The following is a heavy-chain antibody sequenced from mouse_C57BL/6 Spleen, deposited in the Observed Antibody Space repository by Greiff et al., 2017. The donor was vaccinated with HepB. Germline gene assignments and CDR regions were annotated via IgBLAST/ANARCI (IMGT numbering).Heavy chain of an antibody. CDR2: IDPSDSYT. Sequence: QVQLQQPGAELVKPGASVKLSCKASGYTFTSYWMQWVKQRPGQGLEWIGEIDPSDSYTNYNQKFKGKATLTVDTSSSTAYMQLSSLTSEDSAVYYCARGEETKGYGSSHYWYFDVWGTGTTVTVSS. CDR1: GYTFTSYW. D-gene: IGHD1-1*01. J-gene: IGHJ1*03. V-gene: IGHV1-50*01. CDR3: ARGEETKGYGSSHYWYFDV.